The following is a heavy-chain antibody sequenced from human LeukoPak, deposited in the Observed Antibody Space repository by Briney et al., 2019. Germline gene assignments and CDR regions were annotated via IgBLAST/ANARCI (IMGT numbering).Heavy chain of an antibody. CDR2: IGRSGTTI. Sequence: GGSLRLSCAASGFTFSDYYMSWIRQVPGKGLEWVSYIGRSGTTIHYADSVKGRFTISWDNAKKSLYLQMNSLRAEDTAVYYCARSGKIYFDWLLDHWGRGTLVTVSS. CDR1: GFTFSDYY. V-gene: IGHV3-11*04. D-gene: IGHD3-9*01. CDR3: ARSGKIYFDWLLDH. J-gene: IGHJ4*02.